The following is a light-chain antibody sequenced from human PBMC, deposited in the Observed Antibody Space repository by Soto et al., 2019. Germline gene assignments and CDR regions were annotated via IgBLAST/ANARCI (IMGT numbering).Light chain of an antibody. CDR3: QHYGGMWT. Sequence: DIQMTQSPSTLSASVGDRVTLTCRASQSISNRLAWYQQKPGKAPKVLIYDASSLESGVPSRFSGSGSGTEFILTISSRQPDDFASYCCQHYGGMWTVGQGTKVEMK. J-gene: IGKJ1*01. CDR1: QSISNR. V-gene: IGKV1-5*01. CDR2: DAS.